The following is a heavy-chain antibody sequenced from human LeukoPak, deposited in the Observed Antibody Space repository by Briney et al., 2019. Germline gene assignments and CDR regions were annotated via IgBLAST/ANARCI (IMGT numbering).Heavy chain of an antibody. V-gene: IGHV4/OR15-8*02. CDR2: IYHTEKT. Sequence: SGTLSLTCGVSGGSIITSNWWTWFRQPPGKGLEWIGEIYHTEKTNYNPSLKSRVTISLDKSKNQFSLKLTSVAAADTAVYYCARNGPTAAGAFDIWGQGTTVIVSS. CDR1: GGSIITSNW. J-gene: IGHJ3*02. D-gene: IGHD6-13*01. CDR3: ARNGPTAAGAFDI.